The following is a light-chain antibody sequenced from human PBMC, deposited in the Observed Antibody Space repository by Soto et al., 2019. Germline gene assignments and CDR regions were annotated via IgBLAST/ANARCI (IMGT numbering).Light chain of an antibody. Sequence: IQMTQSPSSLSASVGDRVTITCRASQDIRNDLGWYQQRPGKAPKLLIYAASNLHTGVPSRFSGSGSGTHFTLTIRGLQPEDIATYFCLQDNTYPWTFGQGTKVDIK. CDR3: LQDNTYPWT. CDR2: AAS. V-gene: IGKV1-6*01. J-gene: IGKJ1*01. CDR1: QDIRND.